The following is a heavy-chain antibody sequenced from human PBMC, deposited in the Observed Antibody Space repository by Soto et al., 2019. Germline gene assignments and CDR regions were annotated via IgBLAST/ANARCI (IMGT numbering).Heavy chain of an antibody. CDR3: ARAITGSAAAATTKNWFDP. V-gene: IGHV4-34*01. D-gene: IGHD6-13*01. Sequence: SETLSLTCAVYGGSFSGYYWSWIRQPPGKGLEWIGEINHSGSTNYNPSLKSRVTISVDTSKNQFSLKLSSVTAADTAVYYCARAITGSAAAATTKNWFDPWGQGTLVTVSS. CDR2: INHSGST. J-gene: IGHJ5*02. CDR1: GGSFSGYY.